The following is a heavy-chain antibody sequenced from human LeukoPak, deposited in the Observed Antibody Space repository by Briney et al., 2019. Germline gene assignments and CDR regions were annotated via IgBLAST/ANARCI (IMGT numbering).Heavy chain of an antibody. CDR2: IYYSGGT. Sequence: PSETLSLTCTVSGGSFSSGSYCWSWIRQPPGKGLEWIGYIYYSGGTNYNASLKSRVAISVDTSKNQFSLKLSSVTAADTAVYYCARVRSDFWSGYYRGYYYGMDVWGQGTTVTVSS. CDR3: ARVRSDFWSGYYRGYYYGMDV. CDR1: GGSFSSGSYC. D-gene: IGHD3-3*01. V-gene: IGHV4-61*01. J-gene: IGHJ6*02.